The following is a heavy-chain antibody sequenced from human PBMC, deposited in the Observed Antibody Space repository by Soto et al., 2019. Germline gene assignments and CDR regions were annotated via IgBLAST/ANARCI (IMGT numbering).Heavy chain of an antibody. J-gene: IGHJ4*02. CDR3: AKGPAYYYDSSGYYYRPFDY. D-gene: IGHD3-22*01. Sequence: RLSCAASGFTFSSYAMSWVRQAPGKGLEWVSAISGRGGSTYYADSVKGRFTISRDNSKNTLYLQMNSLRAEDTAVYYCAKGPAYYYDSSGYYYRPFDYWGQGTLVNVSS. CDR1: GFTFSSYA. V-gene: IGHV3-23*01. CDR2: ISGRGGST.